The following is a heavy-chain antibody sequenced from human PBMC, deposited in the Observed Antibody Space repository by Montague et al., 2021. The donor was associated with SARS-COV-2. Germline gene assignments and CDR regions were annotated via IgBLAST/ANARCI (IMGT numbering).Heavy chain of an antibody. CDR2: INHGGST. CDR1: GGSFSGYS. D-gene: IGHD2-21*01. Sequence: SETLSLTCAVYGGSFSGYSWNWIRQPPGKGLELIGEINHGGSTNYNPSLKSRVTMSVDTSKNQFSLKLSSVTAADTAVYYCARGARQGDGFRLGSFDYWGQGTLVTVSS. J-gene: IGHJ4*02. V-gene: IGHV4-34*01. CDR3: ARGARQGDGFRLGSFDY.